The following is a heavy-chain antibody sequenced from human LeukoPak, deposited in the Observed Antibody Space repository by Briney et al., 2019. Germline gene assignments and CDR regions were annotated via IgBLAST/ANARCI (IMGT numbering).Heavy chain of an antibody. CDR2: ISGSGGST. J-gene: IGHJ4*02. Sequence: GGSLRLSCAASGFTFSSYAMSWVRQAPGKGLEWVSAISGSGGSTYYADSVKGRFTISRDNSKNTLHLQMNSLRAEDAAVYYCAKENTIYGHYYDSSGYSPLGYWGQGTLVTVSS. CDR1: GFTFSSYA. CDR3: AKENTIYGHYYDSSGYSPLGY. V-gene: IGHV3-23*01. D-gene: IGHD3-22*01.